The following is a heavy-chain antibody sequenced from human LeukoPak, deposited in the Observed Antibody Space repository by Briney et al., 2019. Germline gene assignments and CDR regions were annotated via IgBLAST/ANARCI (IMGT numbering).Heavy chain of an antibody. J-gene: IGHJ6*02. CDR3: AKDIQKGIDYGDYWLYGMDV. V-gene: IGHV3-43*01. Sequence: PGGSLRLSCAASGFTFDDYTMPWVRQAPGKGLEWVSLISWDGGSTYYADSVKGRFTISRDNSKNSLYLQMNSLRTEDTALYYCAKDIQKGIDYGDYWLYGMDVWGQGTTVTVSS. D-gene: IGHD4-17*01. CDR1: GFTFDDYT. CDR2: ISWDGGST.